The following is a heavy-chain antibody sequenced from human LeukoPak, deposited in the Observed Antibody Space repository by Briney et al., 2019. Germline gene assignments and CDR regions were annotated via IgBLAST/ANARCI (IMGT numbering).Heavy chain of an antibody. V-gene: IGHV3-30*02. CDR2: IRYDGGNT. Sequence: GGSLRLSCAASGFTFSSYGMHWVRQAPGKGLEWLTFIRYDGGNTYYADSVKGRFTISRDDSRNTLYLQMNSLRAEDTAVYYCAKDPYAWGVVPGSPNDWGQGTLVTVSS. J-gene: IGHJ4*02. CDR1: GFTFSSYG. CDR3: AKDPYAWGVVPGSPND. D-gene: IGHD2-2*01.